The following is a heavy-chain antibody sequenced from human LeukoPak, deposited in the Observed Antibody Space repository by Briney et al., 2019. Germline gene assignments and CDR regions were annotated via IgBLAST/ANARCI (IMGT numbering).Heavy chain of an antibody. CDR1: GYTFTRYY. Sequence: ASVKVSCKASGYTFTRYYMHWVRQAPGQGLEWMGIINPSGGSTSYAQKFQGRVTMTRDTSTSTVYMELSRLRSEDTAVYYCARDFGVAAAGPKTNPSLILDYWGQGTLVTVSS. CDR3: ARDFGVAAAGPKTNPSLILDY. CDR2: INPSGGST. J-gene: IGHJ4*02. D-gene: IGHD6-13*01. V-gene: IGHV1-46*01.